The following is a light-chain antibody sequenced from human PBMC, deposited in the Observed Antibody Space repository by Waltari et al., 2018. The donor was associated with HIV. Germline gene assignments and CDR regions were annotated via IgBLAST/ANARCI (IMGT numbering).Light chain of an antibody. Sequence: QSVLTQPPSASGTPGQRVTIPCSGSSSNIGRNTVNWYQQLPGTAPKLLIYSNNQRPSVVPDRFSGSKSGTSASLAISGLQSEDEADYYCAAWDDSLNAWVFGGGTKLTVL. CDR1: SSNIGRNT. V-gene: IGLV1-44*01. CDR3: AAWDDSLNAWV. CDR2: SNN. J-gene: IGLJ3*02.